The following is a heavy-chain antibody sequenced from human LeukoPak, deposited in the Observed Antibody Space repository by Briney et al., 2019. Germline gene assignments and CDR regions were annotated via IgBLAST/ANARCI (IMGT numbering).Heavy chain of an antibody. Sequence: GASVKVSCKASGYTFTGYYMHWVRQAPGQGLEWMGWINPNSGGTNYAQKFQGRVTMTRDTSISTAYMELSRLRSDDTAVYYCAREQATIFGVVISFDYWGQGTLVTVSS. V-gene: IGHV1-2*02. CDR3: AREQATIFGVVISFDY. CDR1: GYTFTGYY. J-gene: IGHJ4*02. CDR2: INPNSGGT. D-gene: IGHD3-3*01.